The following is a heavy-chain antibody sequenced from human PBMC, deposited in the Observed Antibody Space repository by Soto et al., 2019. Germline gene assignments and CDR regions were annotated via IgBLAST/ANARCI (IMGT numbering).Heavy chain of an antibody. CDR3: AASRGAPATSSHYYFQY. CDR1: GFRFNDYY. CDR2: ISSGSSTI. D-gene: IGHD6-25*01. Sequence: PGGSLRLSCAAAGFRFNDYYMTWIRQAPGKGLEWVSYISSGSSTIYYARSVKGRFTISRDNAKNSLYLQMNSLRAEDTAVYYCAASRGAPATSSHYYFQYSGPGTRLTVAS. V-gene: IGHV3-11*01. J-gene: IGHJ1*01.